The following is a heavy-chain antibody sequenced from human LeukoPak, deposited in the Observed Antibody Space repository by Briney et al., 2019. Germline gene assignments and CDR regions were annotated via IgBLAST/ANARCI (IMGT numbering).Heavy chain of an antibody. J-gene: IGHJ5*02. CDR2: INPNSGGT. D-gene: IGHD2-15*01. CDR3: ARDPDCSGGSCYRFDP. CDR1: GYTFTGYY. V-gene: IGHV1-2*02. Sequence: ASVKVSCKASGYTFTGYYMHWVRQAPGQGLEWMGWINPNSGGTNYAQKFQGRVTLTADKSTSTAYMELSSLRSEDTAVYYCARDPDCSGGSCYRFDPWGQGTLVTVSS.